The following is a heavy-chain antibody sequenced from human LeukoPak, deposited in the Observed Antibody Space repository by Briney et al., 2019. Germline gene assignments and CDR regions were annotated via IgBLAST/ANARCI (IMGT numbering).Heavy chain of an antibody. J-gene: IGHJ4*02. V-gene: IGHV4-39*01. CDR1: GGSISSYY. CDR2: IYYSGST. D-gene: IGHD5-18*01. Sequence: PSETLSLTCTVSGGSISSYYWGWIRQPPGKGLEWIGSIYYSGSTYSNPSLMSRVTISVDTSKNQFSLKLSSVTAADTAVYYCARLRGYSYGNFDYWGQGILVTVSS. CDR3: ARLRGYSYGNFDY.